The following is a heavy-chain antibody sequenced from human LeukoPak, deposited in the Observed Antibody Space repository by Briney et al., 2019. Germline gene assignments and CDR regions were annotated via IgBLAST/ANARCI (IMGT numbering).Heavy chain of an antibody. V-gene: IGHV1-69*13. J-gene: IGHJ5*02. CDR2: IITIFGKA. D-gene: IGHD6-6*01. CDR3: SRGGSIAARRDWFDP. Sequence: SGKLSCKASGATFTSYAISCVRQAPGQGLEWMGGIITIFGKANYAQKFQGRVTSTADESTSTAYIELSSLRSEDTAVYYCSRGGSIAARRDWFDPWGQGTMVTVSS. CDR1: GATFTSYA.